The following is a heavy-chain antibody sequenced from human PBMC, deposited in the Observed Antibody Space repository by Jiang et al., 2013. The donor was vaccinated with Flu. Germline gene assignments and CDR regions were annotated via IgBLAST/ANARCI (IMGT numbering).Heavy chain of an antibody. D-gene: IGHD1-26*01. CDR1: GGSISSYY. Sequence: PGLVKPSETLSLTCTVSGGSISSYYWSWIRQPPGKGLEWIGYIYYSGSTNYNPSLKSRVTISVDTSKNQFSLKLSSVTAADTAVYYCARSTRGWELFEIDYWGQGTLVTVSS. V-gene: IGHV4-59*01. CDR2: IYYSGST. CDR3: ARSTRGWELFEIDY. J-gene: IGHJ4*02.